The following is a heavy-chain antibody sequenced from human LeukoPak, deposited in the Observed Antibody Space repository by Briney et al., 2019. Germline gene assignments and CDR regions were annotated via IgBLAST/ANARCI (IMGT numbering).Heavy chain of an antibody. Sequence: GGSPRLSCAASGFTVSSNYMSWVRQAPGKGLEWVSVIYSGGSTYYADSVKGRFTISRDNSKNTLYLQMNSLRAEDTAVYYCASRSSSYRPFDYWGQGTLVTVSS. D-gene: IGHD6-13*01. CDR1: GFTVSSNY. CDR3: ASRSSSYRPFDY. CDR2: IYSGGST. V-gene: IGHV3-66*01. J-gene: IGHJ4*02.